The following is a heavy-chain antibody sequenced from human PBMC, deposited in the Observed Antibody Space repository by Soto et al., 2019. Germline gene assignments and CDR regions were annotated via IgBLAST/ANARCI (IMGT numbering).Heavy chain of an antibody. Sequence: QVQLVESGGGVVQPGRSLGLSCAASGFTFSSYGMHWVRQAPGKGLEWVAVIWYDGSNKYYADSVKGRFTISRDNSKNTLYLQMNSLRAEDTAVYYCARDWSGYCSSTSCRNWYFDLWGRGTLVTVSS. D-gene: IGHD2-2*01. CDR2: IWYDGSNK. J-gene: IGHJ2*01. V-gene: IGHV3-33*01. CDR3: ARDWSGYCSSTSCRNWYFDL. CDR1: GFTFSSYG.